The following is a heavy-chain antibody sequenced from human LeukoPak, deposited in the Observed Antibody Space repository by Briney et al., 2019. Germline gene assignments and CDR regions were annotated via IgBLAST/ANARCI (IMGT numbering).Heavy chain of an antibody. V-gene: IGHV3-30*04. D-gene: IGHD5-24*01. CDR1: GFTFSNYA. J-gene: IGHJ4*02. CDR3: GRDPSARVTIDF. CDR2: VSHDGRNQ. Sequence: GGSLRLSCAASGFTFSNYAMHWVRQAPGKVLEWVAIVSHDGRNQYYAESVKGRFTISRDSSKNTVSLQMNSLRAGDSALYYCGRDPSARVTIDFWGQGTLVTVSS.